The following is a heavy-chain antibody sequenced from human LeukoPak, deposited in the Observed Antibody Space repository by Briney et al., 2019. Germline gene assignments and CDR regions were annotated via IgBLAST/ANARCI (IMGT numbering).Heavy chain of an antibody. CDR3: ARHAGIATPGTIDF. V-gene: IGHV5-51*01. D-gene: IGHD6-13*01. CDR2: IYPGDSDT. J-gene: IGHJ4*02. Sequence: GESLKISCKGSGYSFTSYWIGWVRQVPGKGLEWMGIIYPGDSDTRYSPSFQGQVIISADGSITTAYLQWGSLKASDTAMYYCARHAGIATPGTIDFWGQGTLVTVSS. CDR1: GYSFTSYW.